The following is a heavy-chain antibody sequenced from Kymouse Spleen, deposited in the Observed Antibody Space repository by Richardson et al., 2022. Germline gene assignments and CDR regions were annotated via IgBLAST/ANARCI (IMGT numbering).Heavy chain of an antibody. CDR3: ARDNWNYHWFDP. CDR2: INHSGST. V-gene: IGHV4-34*01. Sequence: QVQLQQWGAGLLKPSETLSLTCAVYGGSFSGYYWSWIRQPPGKGLEWIGEINHSGSTNYNPSLKSRVTISVDTSKNQFSLKLSSVTAADTAVYYCARDNWNYHWFDPWGQGTLVTVSS. J-gene: IGHJ5*02. D-gene: IGHD1-7*01. CDR1: GGSFSGYY.